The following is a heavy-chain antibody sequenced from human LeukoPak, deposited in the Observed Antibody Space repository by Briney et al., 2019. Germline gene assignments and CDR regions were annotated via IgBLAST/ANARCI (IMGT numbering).Heavy chain of an antibody. CDR1: GYIFTSFY. J-gene: IGHJ4*02. CDR3: AMGGGSLNFDY. D-gene: IGHD2-15*01. V-gene: IGHV1-46*03. CDR2: INPRGGVT. Sequence: ASVKVSCKASGYIFTSFYIHWVRQVPGQGPEWMGVINPRGGVTSYPQKFQGRVTVTRDTSTSTVYVELGSLTSEDTAVYYCAMGGGSLNFDYWGQGTLVTVSS.